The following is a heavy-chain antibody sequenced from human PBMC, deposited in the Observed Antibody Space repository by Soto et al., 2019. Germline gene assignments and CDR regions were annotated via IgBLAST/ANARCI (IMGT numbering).Heavy chain of an antibody. V-gene: IGHV1-69*12. D-gene: IGHD1-1*01. Sequence: QVQLVQSGAEVKKPGSSVKVSCKASGGTFSTSAISWVRQAPGQGLEWVGGIMPVFPTPDYAQNFQGRVTITADESTTTAYLELPSLRADDTAVYYCASDKDRLQLGGNYYYILDVWGQGTAITVSS. J-gene: IGHJ6*02. CDR3: ASDKDRLQLGGNYYYILDV. CDR1: GGTFSTSA. CDR2: IMPVFPTP.